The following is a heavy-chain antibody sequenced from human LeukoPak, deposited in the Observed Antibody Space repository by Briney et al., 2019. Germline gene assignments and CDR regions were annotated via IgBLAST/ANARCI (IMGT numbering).Heavy chain of an antibody. CDR2: ISASGGST. Sequence: PGGSLRLSCAASGFTLSSYAMSWVRQAPGKGLEWVSSISASGGSTNYADSVKGRFTISRDNSKNTVYLQMNSLRAEDTAVYYCAKVMKGSERLTMVRGVIIKTAGLYYMDVWGKGPTVTVFS. D-gene: IGHD3-10*01. CDR1: GFTLSSYA. CDR3: AKVMKGSERLTMVRGVIIKTAGLYYMDV. V-gene: IGHV3-23*01. J-gene: IGHJ6*03.